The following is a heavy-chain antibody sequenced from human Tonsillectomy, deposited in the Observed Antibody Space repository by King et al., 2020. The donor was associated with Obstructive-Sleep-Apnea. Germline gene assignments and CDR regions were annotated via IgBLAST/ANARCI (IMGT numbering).Heavy chain of an antibody. CDR1: GYIFTNYW. J-gene: IGHJ6*02. D-gene: IGHD1/OR15-1a*01. CDR2: IYPGDSDT. CDR3: ARXXPXGWXXRGTGXEIGMDV. V-gene: IGHV5-51*01. Sequence: VQLVESGAEVRKPGESLKISCKGSGYIFTNYWIGWVRQMPGQGLEWMGLIYPGDSDTRYSPAFQGQVTMSADKSIGAAYLQGSSLKASDTAMYYCARXXPXGWXXRGTGXEIGMDVWGQGTTVTVSS.